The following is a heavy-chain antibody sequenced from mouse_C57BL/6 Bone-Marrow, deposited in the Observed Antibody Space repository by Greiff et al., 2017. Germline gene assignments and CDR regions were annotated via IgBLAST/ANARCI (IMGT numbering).Heavy chain of an antibody. CDR1: GFTFSDAW. D-gene: IGHD2-4*01. Sequence: EVQLVESGGGLVQPGGSMKLSCAASGFTFSDAWMYWVRQSPEKGLEWVAEIRNKANNHATYYAESVKGRFTISRDDSKSSVYLQMNSLRAEDTGMYYCTPLYDYDLDYFDYWGQGTTLTVSS. J-gene: IGHJ2*01. CDR2: IRNKANNHAT. V-gene: IGHV6-6*01. CDR3: TPLYDYDLDYFDY.